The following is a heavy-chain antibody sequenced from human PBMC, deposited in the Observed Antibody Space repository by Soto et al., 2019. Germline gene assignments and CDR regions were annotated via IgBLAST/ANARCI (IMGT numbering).Heavy chain of an antibody. CDR3: ARDQGGITIFGVPYGMDV. V-gene: IGHV4-31*03. Sequence: QVQLQESGPGLVKPSQTLSLTCTVSGGSITSGGHYLSWIRQHPGKGLEWIGYIYYSGSTYYNPSLKSRVTISIDTSKNHFSLKVRSVTVADTAVYYCARDQGGITIFGVPYGMDVWGQGTTVTVSS. CDR2: IYYSGST. CDR1: GGSITSGGHY. J-gene: IGHJ6*02. D-gene: IGHD3-3*01.